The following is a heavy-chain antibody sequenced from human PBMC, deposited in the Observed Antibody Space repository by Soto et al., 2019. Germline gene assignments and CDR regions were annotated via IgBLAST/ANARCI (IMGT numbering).Heavy chain of an antibody. Sequence: QVQLVQSGAEVKKPGSSVKVSCKASGGTFSSYTISWVRQAPGQGLEWMGRIIPILGIANYAQKFQGRVTITADKSTSTAYMELSSLRSEDTAVYYCARGDGWFGEYFDYWGREPWSPSPQ. CDR3: ARGDGWFGEYFDY. J-gene: IGHJ4*02. V-gene: IGHV1-69*02. CDR2: IIPILGIA. D-gene: IGHD3-10*01. CDR1: GGTFSSYT.